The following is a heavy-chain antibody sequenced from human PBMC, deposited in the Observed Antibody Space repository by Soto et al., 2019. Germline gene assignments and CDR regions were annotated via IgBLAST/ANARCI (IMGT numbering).Heavy chain of an antibody. CDR3: ARDSPLTTGWFDP. CDR2: IEPNSGGT. D-gene: IGHD4-17*01. Sequence: QVQLVQSWAEVKKPGASVRVSCKASGYTFTDYYLHWVRQAPGQGLEWMVWIEPNSGGTQYARKLQGRITLTRDTSTSTAYMELSRLKSDDTAIYYLARDSPLTTGWFDPWGQGTLVTVSS. J-gene: IGHJ5*02. CDR1: GYTFTDYY. V-gene: IGHV1-2*07.